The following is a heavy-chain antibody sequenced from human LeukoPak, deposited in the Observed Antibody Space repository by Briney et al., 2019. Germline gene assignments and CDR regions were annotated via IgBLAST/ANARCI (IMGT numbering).Heavy chain of an antibody. Sequence: SETLSLTCAVYGGSFSGYYWSLIRQPPGKGLEWIGEINHSGSTNYNPSLKSRVTISVDTSKNQFSLKLSSVTAADTAVYYCARVAPGYHYYYYMDVWGKGTTVTVSS. J-gene: IGHJ6*03. CDR2: INHSGST. V-gene: IGHV4-34*01. D-gene: IGHD2-15*01. CDR3: ARVAPGYHYYYYMDV. CDR1: GGSFSGYY.